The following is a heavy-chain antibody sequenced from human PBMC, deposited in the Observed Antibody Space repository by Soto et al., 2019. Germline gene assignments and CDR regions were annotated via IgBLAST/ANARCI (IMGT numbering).Heavy chain of an antibody. Sequence: ASVKVSCKASGYTFTSYGIHWVRQAPGQRLEWMGWINAANGDTKYSPKFQGRVTITRDTSASTAYMELSSLRSEDTAVYYCVRRHVSATGIDWSDPWGQGTLVTVSS. J-gene: IGHJ5*02. CDR1: GYTFTSYG. D-gene: IGHD6-13*01. CDR3: VRRHVSATGIDWSDP. V-gene: IGHV1-3*01. CDR2: INAANGDT.